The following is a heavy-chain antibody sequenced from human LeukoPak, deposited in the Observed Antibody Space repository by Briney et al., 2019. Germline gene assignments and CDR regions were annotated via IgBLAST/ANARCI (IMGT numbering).Heavy chain of an antibody. Sequence: GGSLRLSCAASGFTCSDYHMSWIRQAPGKGLEWISYIRSSGSDTNYADSVKGRFTISRDNAKNSLYLQMNSLTAEDTAVYYCAKDRIIYGDYGDAFDTWGQGTMVTVSS. J-gene: IGHJ3*02. CDR2: IRSSGSDT. CDR1: GFTCSDYH. D-gene: IGHD4-17*01. CDR3: AKDRIIYGDYGDAFDT. V-gene: IGHV3-11*06.